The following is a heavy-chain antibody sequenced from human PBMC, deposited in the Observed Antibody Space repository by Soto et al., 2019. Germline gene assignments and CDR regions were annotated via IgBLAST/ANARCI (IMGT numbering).Heavy chain of an antibody. J-gene: IGHJ4*02. CDR3: ARRWGSAADY. Sequence: QVQLQESGPGLVKPSETRSLTCTVSGGSISSYYWSWIRQPPGKGLEWIGYIYYSGSTNYNPSLKSRVTISVDTSKNQFSLKLSSVTAADTAVYYCARRWGSAADYWGQGTLVTVSS. CDR2: IYYSGST. D-gene: IGHD2-15*01. CDR1: GGSISSYY. V-gene: IGHV4-59*08.